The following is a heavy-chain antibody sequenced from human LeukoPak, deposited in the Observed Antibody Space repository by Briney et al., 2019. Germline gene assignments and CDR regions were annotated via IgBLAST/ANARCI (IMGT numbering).Heavy chain of an antibody. CDR2: ISSSGSTI. J-gene: IGHJ4*02. CDR3: AKDLPVHSSSPVHYYFDY. CDR1: GFTFSDYY. V-gene: IGHV3-11*01. D-gene: IGHD6-6*01. Sequence: GGSLRLSCAASGFTFSDYYMSWIRQAPGKGLEWVSYISSSGSTIYYADSVKGRFTISRDNAKNSLYLQMNSLRAEDTAVYYCAKDLPVHSSSPVHYYFDYWGQGTLVTVSS.